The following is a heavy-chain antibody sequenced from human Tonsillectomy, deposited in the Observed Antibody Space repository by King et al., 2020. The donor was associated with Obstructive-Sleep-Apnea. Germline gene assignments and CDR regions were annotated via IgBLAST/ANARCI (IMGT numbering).Heavy chain of an antibody. Sequence: QLVQSGAEVKKPGESLKISCKGSGYSFTSYWIGWVRQMPGKGLEWMGIIYPGDSDTGYSASFQGQFTISADKSISTAYLQWSSLKAADTAMYYCARQGELLGYYFDYWGQGTLVTVSS. J-gene: IGHJ4*02. CDR1: GYSFTSYW. V-gene: IGHV5-51*01. CDR2: IYPGDSDT. CDR3: ARQGELLGYYFDY. D-gene: IGHD1-26*01.